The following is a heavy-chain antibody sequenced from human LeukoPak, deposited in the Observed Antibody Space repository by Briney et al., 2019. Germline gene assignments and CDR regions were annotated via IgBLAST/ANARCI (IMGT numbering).Heavy chain of an antibody. CDR1: GYTFSDYV. V-gene: IGHV1-3*03. J-gene: IGHJ5*02. Sequence: GASVKVSCKASGYTFSDYVINWVRQAPGQRLEWMGWINAGNGNTKYSEGFQGRVTITRDTSASTAYMELSSLTSEDTAVYYCARWVSNPSITMVRGVIGNWFDPWGQGTLVTVSS. CDR3: ARWVSNPSITMVRGVIGNWFDP. D-gene: IGHD3-10*01. CDR2: INAGNGNT.